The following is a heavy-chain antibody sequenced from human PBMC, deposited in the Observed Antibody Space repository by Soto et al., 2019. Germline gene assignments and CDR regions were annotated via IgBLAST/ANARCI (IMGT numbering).Heavy chain of an antibody. CDR3: ARVGISSSDAFDI. D-gene: IGHD6-6*01. Sequence: SETLSLTCTVSGGSISSGGYYWSWIRQHPEKGLEWIGYIYYTGNTYYNASRKGRVTISVDTSNNQFSLKLSSVTAADTAVYYCARVGISSSDAFDIWGQGATVTVSS. CDR1: GGSISSGGYY. V-gene: IGHV4-31*03. J-gene: IGHJ3*02. CDR2: IYYTGNT.